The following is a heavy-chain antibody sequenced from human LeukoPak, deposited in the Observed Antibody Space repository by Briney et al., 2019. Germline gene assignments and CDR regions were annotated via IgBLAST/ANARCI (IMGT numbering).Heavy chain of an antibody. J-gene: IGHJ4*02. Sequence: PGGSLRLSCAASGFTFSNSAMSWVRQAPGKGLEWVSTLSGSGITTYYADSVKGRFTISRDNSKNTLYVQMNSLRAEDTAVYYCAKDRFISASHPQCDYWGQGTPVTVSS. V-gene: IGHV3-23*01. CDR1: GFTFSNSA. CDR3: AKDRFISASHPQCDY. D-gene: IGHD3-10*01. CDR2: LSGSGITT.